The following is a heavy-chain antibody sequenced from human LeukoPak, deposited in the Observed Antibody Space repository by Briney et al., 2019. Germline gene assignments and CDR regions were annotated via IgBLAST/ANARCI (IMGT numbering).Heavy chain of an antibody. CDR2: VYSSGTT. Sequence: SETLSLTCVVSGGSLHRSFWTWVRQPPGKGLEWIGRVYSSGTTDYSPSLKSRLTISIDTSKNQFSLRLASVTAADTAVYYCGRRPAVDGPIDNWGQGILVAVSS. CDR1: GGSLHRSF. J-gene: IGHJ4*02. D-gene: IGHD3/OR15-3a*01. CDR3: GRRPAVDGPIDN. V-gene: IGHV4-59*01.